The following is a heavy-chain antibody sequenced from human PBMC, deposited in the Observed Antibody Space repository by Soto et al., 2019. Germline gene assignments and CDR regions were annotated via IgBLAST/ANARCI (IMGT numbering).Heavy chain of an antibody. CDR1: CGSIISGDYY. CDR2: IYYIVIT. V-gene: IGHV4-30-4*01. D-gene: IGHD3-3*01. J-gene: IGHJ6*02. CDR3: ARDNILGILYGGMDV. Sequence: PSETLSLTCTVSCGSIISGDYYWSWIRQPPGKGLDWIVYIYYIVITYYNPCLKSRFTRSLYTSKXQFXLKLXSLTAADTAVYYCARDNILGILYGGMDVWGQGTTVTVSS.